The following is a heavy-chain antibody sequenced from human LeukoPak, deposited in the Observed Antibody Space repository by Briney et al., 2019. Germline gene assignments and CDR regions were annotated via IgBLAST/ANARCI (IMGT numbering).Heavy chain of an antibody. Sequence: GSLRLSCAASGFTFSSYGMHWVRQAPGKGLEWVAFIRYDGSNKYYAGSVKGRFTISRDNSKNTLYLQMNSLRAEDTAVYYCAKDRDCSSTSCYTGDFDYWGQGTLVTVSS. V-gene: IGHV3-30*02. CDR3: AKDRDCSSTSCYTGDFDY. J-gene: IGHJ4*02. D-gene: IGHD2-2*02. CDR1: GFTFSSYG. CDR2: IRYDGSNK.